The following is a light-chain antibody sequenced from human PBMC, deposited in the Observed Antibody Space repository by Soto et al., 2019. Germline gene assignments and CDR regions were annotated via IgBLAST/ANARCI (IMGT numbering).Light chain of an antibody. CDR2: WAS. Sequence: IVMTQSPDSLAVSLGERATINCKSSQSVLYSSNNKNYLAWYQQTPGQPPKMLIYWASTRESGVPDRFSGSGSGTDFTLTISSLQAEEVAVYYCQQYYNTLYTFGQGTKVEIK. CDR1: QSVLYSSNNKNY. J-gene: IGKJ2*01. V-gene: IGKV4-1*01. CDR3: QQYYNTLYT.